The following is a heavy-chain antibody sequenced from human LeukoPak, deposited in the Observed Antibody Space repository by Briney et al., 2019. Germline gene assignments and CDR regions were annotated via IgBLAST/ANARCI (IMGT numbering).Heavy chain of an antibody. CDR3: ASSYSSGWQYYYYYYVDV. D-gene: IGHD6-19*01. Sequence: SETLSLTSTVSGGSISSYYWSWIRQPPGKGLEWIGYIYYSGSTNYNPSLKSRVTISVDTSKNQFSLKLSSVTAADTAVYYCASSYSSGWQYYYYYYVDVWGKGTTVTVSS. CDR1: GGSISSYY. J-gene: IGHJ6*03. V-gene: IGHV4-59*12. CDR2: IYYSGST.